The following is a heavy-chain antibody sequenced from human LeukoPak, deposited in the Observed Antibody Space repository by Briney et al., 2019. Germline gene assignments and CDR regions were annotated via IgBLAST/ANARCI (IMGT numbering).Heavy chain of an antibody. CDR3: AKGIRDFSWLPSFDW. Sequence: PGRSLRLSCAASGFTFSTYGMHWVRQAPGKGLEWVTVTSFDGSNQYYADSVKGRFTISRDNFKSTLFLQMNSLTAEDTAVYYCAKGIRDFSWLPSFDWCGQGIQVTVSS. J-gene: IGHJ4*02. CDR1: GFTFSTYG. V-gene: IGHV3-30*18. CDR2: TSFDGSNQ. D-gene: IGHD3-9*01.